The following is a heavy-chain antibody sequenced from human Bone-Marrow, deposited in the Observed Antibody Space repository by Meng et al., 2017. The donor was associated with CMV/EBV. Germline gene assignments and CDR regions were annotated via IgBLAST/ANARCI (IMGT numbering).Heavy chain of an antibody. CDR1: GFTFSSYG. CDR3: AKDLTGYFDY. V-gene: IGHV3-30*02. Sequence: GESLKISCAASGFTFSSYGVHWVRQAPGKGLEWVAFIRYDGSNKYYADSVKGRFTISRDNSKNTLYLQMNSLRAEDTAVYYCAKDLTGYFDYWGQGTLVTVSS. D-gene: IGHD1-14*01. J-gene: IGHJ4*02. CDR2: IRYDGSNK.